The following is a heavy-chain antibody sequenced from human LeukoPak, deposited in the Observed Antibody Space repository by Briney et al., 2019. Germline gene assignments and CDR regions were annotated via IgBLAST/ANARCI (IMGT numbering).Heavy chain of an antibody. Sequence: PSETLSLTCTVSGDYIGSYYWSWIRQSPGKGLEWIGYIYHTGTTNYSPSLRSRVTISLDKSKNEFSLKLRSVTAADTAVYYCARPRNCGKEHFDIWGQGTMVTVSS. V-gene: IGHV4-59*01. CDR2: IYHTGTT. J-gene: IGHJ3*02. D-gene: IGHD1/OR15-1a*01. CDR3: ARPRNCGKEHFDI. CDR1: GDYIGSYY.